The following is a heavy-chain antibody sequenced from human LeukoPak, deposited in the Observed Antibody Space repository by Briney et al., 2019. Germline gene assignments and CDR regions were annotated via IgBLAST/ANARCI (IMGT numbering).Heavy chain of an antibody. CDR3: AHKFAGSYAFDI. CDR2: INHSGST. Sequence: SETLSLTCAVYGGSFSGYYWSWIRQPPGKGLEWIGEINHSGSTNYNPSLKSRVTISVDTSKNQFSLKLSSVTAADTAVYYCAHKFAGSYAFDIWGQGTMVTVSS. V-gene: IGHV4-34*01. J-gene: IGHJ3*02. CDR1: GGSFSGYY.